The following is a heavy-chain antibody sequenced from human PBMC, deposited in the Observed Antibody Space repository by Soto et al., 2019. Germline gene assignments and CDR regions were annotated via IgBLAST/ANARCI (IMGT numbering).Heavy chain of an antibody. J-gene: IGHJ4*02. CDR1: GYTFTGYY. Sequence: QVQLVQSGAEVKKPGASVKVSCKASGYTFTGYYMHWVRQAPGQGLEWMGWINPNSGGTNYAQKFQGWVTMTRDTSISTADMERSRLRSDDTAVYYCERQLPTVAYFDYWGQGTLVTVSS. CDR3: ERQLPTVAYFDY. CDR2: INPNSGGT. V-gene: IGHV1-2*04. D-gene: IGHD4-17*01.